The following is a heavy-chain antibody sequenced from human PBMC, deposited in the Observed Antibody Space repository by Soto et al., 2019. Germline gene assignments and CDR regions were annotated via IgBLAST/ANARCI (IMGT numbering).Heavy chain of an antibody. D-gene: IGHD2-2*01. J-gene: IGHJ4*02. CDR3: ARLRRYCISTICYGDYIFDY. CDR1: GGSISSSSYY. CDR2: IYYSGST. Sequence: SETLSLTCTVSGGSISSSSYYWGWIRQPPGKGLEWIGSIYYSGSTYYNPSLKSRVTISVDTSKNQFSLNLSSVTAADTAVYYCARLRRYCISTICYGDYIFDYWGQGTLVTVSS. V-gene: IGHV4-39*01.